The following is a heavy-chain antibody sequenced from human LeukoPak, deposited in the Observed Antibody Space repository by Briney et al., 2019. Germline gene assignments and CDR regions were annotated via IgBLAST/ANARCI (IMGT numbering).Heavy chain of an antibody. D-gene: IGHD2-2*01. CDR1: GNYW. Sequence: GGSLRLSCAASGNYWMHWVHQAPGKGLVWVSHINSDGSWTTYVDSVKGRFTISKDNAKNMVYLQMNNLRAEDTAVYYCVSFYETYWGRGTLVTVSS. CDR2: INSDGSWT. J-gene: IGHJ4*02. CDR3: VSFYETY. V-gene: IGHV3-74*01.